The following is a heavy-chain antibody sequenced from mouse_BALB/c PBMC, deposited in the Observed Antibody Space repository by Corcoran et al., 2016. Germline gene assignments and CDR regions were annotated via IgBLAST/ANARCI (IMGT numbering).Heavy chain of an antibody. D-gene: IGHD1-1*01. V-gene: IGHV8-8*01. J-gene: IGHJ1*01. CDR2: IWWDDDK. CDR1: GFSLSTSGMG. CDR3: ARIHGSSYYWYFDV. Sequence: QVTLKESGPGILQPSQTLSLTCSFSGFSLSTSGMGVGWIRQPSGKGLEWLAHIWWDDDKRYNQALKSRLTIAKDTSSNQVFLKIASVDTADTATYYCARIHGSSYYWYFDVWGAGTTVTVSS.